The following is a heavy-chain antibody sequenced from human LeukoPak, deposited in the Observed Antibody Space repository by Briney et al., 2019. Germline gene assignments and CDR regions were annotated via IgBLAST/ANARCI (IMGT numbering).Heavy chain of an antibody. CDR2: INHSGST. V-gene: IGHV4-34*01. CDR3: ARQRVDAFDI. Sequence: ETLSLTCAVYGGSFSGYYWSWIRQPPGKGLEWIGEINHSGSTNYNPSLRSRVTISVDTSKNQFSLKLSSVTAADTAVYYCARQRVDAFDIWGQGTMVTVSS. CDR1: GGSFSGYY. J-gene: IGHJ3*02.